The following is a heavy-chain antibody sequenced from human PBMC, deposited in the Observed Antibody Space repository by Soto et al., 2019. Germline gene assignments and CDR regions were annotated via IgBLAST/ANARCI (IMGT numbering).Heavy chain of an antibody. D-gene: IGHD3-10*01. CDR1: GGSFTNYY. Sequence: SETLSLTCAVYGGSFTNYYWSWIRQPPGRGLEWIGYSYNTGSTNYNPSLKSRVTISVDTSKNHFSLKLRPVTAADTAVYYCASRNYYGSGSYHYYFDYWGQGTLVTVSS. J-gene: IGHJ4*02. CDR3: ASRNYYGSGSYHYYFDY. V-gene: IGHV4-59*08. CDR2: SYNTGST.